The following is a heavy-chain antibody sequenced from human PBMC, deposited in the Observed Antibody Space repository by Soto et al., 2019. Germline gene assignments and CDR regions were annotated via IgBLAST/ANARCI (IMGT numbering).Heavy chain of an antibody. CDR1: GFSFSDYY. V-gene: IGHV3-11*01. D-gene: IGHD2-21*02. CDR2: INTRSSTM. Sequence: QVQLVESGGGLVKPGGSLRLSCTASGFSFSDYYMSWIRQAPGKGLEWISYINTRSSTMYYADSVKGRFTISRDNAKNSLYLQMNSLRAEDTAVYYCARGIIVVVTALDAFDMWGQGPMVTVSS. CDR3: ARGIIVVVTALDAFDM. J-gene: IGHJ3*02.